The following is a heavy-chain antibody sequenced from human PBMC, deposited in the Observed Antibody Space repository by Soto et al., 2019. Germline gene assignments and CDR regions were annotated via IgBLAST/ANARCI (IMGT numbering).Heavy chain of an antibody. Sequence: ASVKVSCKASGYTFTSYGISWVRQAPGQGLEWMGWISAYNGNTNYAQKLQGRVTITRDMSTSTAYMELSSLRSEDTAVYYCAAAHPITIFGVVIPYFDYWGQGTLVTVSS. D-gene: IGHD3-3*01. CDR3: AAAHPITIFGVVIPYFDY. CDR1: GYTFTSYG. V-gene: IGHV1-18*01. CDR2: ISAYNGNT. J-gene: IGHJ4*02.